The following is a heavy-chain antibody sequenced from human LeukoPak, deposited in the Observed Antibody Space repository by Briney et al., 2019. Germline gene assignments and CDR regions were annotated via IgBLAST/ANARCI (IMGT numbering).Heavy chain of an antibody. D-gene: IGHD2-2*01. V-gene: IGHV3-48*01. Sequence: GGSLRLSCAASGFTFSSYSMNWVRQAPGKGLEGVSYISSSSSTIYYADSVKGRFTISRDNAKNSLYLQMNSLRAEDTAVYYCARESSVKDFDYWGQGTLVTVSS. CDR3: ARESSVKDFDY. J-gene: IGHJ4*02. CDR2: ISSSSSTI. CDR1: GFTFSSYS.